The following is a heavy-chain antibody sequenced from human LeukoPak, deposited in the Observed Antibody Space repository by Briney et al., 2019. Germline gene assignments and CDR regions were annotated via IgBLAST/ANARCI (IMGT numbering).Heavy chain of an antibody. V-gene: IGHV1-18*01. CDR3: ARLRPPGIAATRWFDP. Sequence: GASVKVSCKASGYTFTSYGISWVRQAPGQGLEWMGWISAYNGNTNYAQKLQGRVTMTTDTSTSTAYMELRSLRSDDTAVYYCARLRPPGIAATRWFDPWGQGTLVTVSS. CDR1: GYTFTSYG. CDR2: ISAYNGNT. J-gene: IGHJ5*02. D-gene: IGHD6-25*01.